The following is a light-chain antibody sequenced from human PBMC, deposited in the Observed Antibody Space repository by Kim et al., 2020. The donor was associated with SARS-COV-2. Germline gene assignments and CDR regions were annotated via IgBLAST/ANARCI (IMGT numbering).Light chain of an antibody. CDR1: QTVLYNSNNKNY. J-gene: IGKJ2*03. CDR2: WAS. CDR3: QQYYSTPPS. V-gene: IGKV4-1*01. Sequence: ATLNCKSSQTVLYNSNNKNYLAWYQQKPGQAPKLLIYWASIRESGVSDRFSGSGSETDFTLTISSLQAEDVAVYYCQQYYSTPPSFGQVTKLEI.